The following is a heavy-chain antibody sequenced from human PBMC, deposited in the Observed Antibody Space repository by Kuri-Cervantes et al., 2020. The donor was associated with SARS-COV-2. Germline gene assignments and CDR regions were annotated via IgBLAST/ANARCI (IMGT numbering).Heavy chain of an antibody. Sequence: LKFSCAASGFTCSSYTRSWVRQAPGRGLEWVSAISGSGGSTYYADYVKGRFTISRDNAKNTLYLQMNSTRDEDTGVYYCAKARHDYCDYANACWYFDLWGRGTLVTVSS. D-gene: IGHD4-17*01. V-gene: IGHV3-23*01. J-gene: IGHJ2*01. CDR3: AKARHDYCDYANACWYFDL. CDR1: GFTCSSYT. CDR2: ISGSGGST.